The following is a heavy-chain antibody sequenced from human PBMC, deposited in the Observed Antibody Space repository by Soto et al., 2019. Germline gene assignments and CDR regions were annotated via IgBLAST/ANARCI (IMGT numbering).Heavy chain of an antibody. CDR1: GFTFSSYA. CDR2: ISYDGSNK. Sequence: QVQLVESGGGVVQPGRSLRLSCAASGFTFSSYAMHWARQAPGKGLEWVAVISYDGSNKYYADSVKGRFTISRDNSKNTLYLQMNSLRAEDTAVYYCARDHVAVAGRLGYFDYWGQGTLVTVSS. V-gene: IGHV3-30-3*01. CDR3: ARDHVAVAGRLGYFDY. J-gene: IGHJ4*02. D-gene: IGHD6-19*01.